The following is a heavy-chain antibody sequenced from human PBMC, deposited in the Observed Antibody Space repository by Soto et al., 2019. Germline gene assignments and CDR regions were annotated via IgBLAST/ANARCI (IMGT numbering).Heavy chain of an antibody. D-gene: IGHD3-9*01. CDR2: INHSGST. CDR1: GGSFSGYY. Sequence: SETLSLTCAVYGGSFSGYYWSWIRQPPGKGLEWIGEINHSGSTNYKPSLKSRVTISVDTSKNQFSLKLSSVTAADTAVYYCARAPSGYDILTGYYHYYYGMDVWGQGTTVTVSS. V-gene: IGHV4-34*01. CDR3: ARAPSGYDILTGYYHYYYGMDV. J-gene: IGHJ6*02.